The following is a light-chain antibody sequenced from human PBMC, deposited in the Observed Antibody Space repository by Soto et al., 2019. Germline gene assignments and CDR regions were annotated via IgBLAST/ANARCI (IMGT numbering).Light chain of an antibody. J-gene: IGKJ5*01. CDR2: DAS. CDR1: QSVSSY. Sequence: EIVLTQSPATLYLSPGEIAPLSCRASQSVSSYLAWYQQKPGQAPRLLIYDASNRATGIPARCSGSGSGTDFTLTISSLEPEDVVVYYCQQRSNWPPITFGQGTRLEIK. V-gene: IGKV3-11*01. CDR3: QQRSNWPPIT.